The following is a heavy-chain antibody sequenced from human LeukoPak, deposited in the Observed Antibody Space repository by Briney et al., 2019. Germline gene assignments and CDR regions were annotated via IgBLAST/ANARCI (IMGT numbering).Heavy chain of an antibody. V-gene: IGHV4-59*08. CDR2: IYYGGST. D-gene: IGHD3-10*01. J-gene: IGHJ3*02. CDR3: ARRSGSWDAFEI. Sequence: SETLSLTCSVSGGSISTYYWSWIRQPPGKGLEWIGDIYYGGSTNFNPSLKSRVTISVDTSKNHFSLRLSSVTAADTAVYYCARRSGSWDAFEIWGQGTMVTVSS. CDR1: GGSISTYY.